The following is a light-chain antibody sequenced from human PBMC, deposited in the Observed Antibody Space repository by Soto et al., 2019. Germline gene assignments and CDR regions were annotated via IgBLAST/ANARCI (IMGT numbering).Light chain of an antibody. Sequence: QSVLTQPPSVSGAPGQRVTISCTGSSSNIGAGYDVHWYQQLPGRAPKLLIYGNTNRPSAVPDRFSGSKSGTSASLAITGLQAEDEAGYSCLSFDSSLSVVFGGGTKLTVL. J-gene: IGLJ2*01. CDR3: LSFDSSLSVV. CDR2: GNT. CDR1: SSNIGAGYD. V-gene: IGLV1-40*01.